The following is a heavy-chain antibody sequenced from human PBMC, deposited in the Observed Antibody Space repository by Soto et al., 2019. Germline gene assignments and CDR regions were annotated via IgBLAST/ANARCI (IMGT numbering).Heavy chain of an antibody. Sequence: SVKVCCKASGGTFSSYAISLVRQASGHGLGWMGGIIPIFGTANYAQKFQGRVTITADESTSTAYMELSSLRSEDTAVYYCASSYDFWSGYHYYYYYGMHVWGQGTTVTVAS. CDR2: IIPIFGTA. CDR3: ASSYDFWSGYHYYYYYGMHV. CDR1: GGTFSSYA. D-gene: IGHD3-3*01. J-gene: IGHJ6*02. V-gene: IGHV1-69*13.